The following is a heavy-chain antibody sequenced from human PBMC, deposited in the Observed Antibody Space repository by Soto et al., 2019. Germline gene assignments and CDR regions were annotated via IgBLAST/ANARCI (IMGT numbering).Heavy chain of an antibody. CDR3: ARGHIVVVVAAIPGMDA. Sequence: SATLSLTCAVYDGTFIGHYCSWIRQTPGKGLEWIGEITHSGSTNYNPSLKSRVTISVDTSKNPFSLKLSSVTAADTAVYYCARGHIVVVVAAIPGMDAWGQGTTVSVS. J-gene: IGHJ6*02. CDR2: ITHSGST. D-gene: IGHD2-15*01. V-gene: IGHV4-34*01. CDR1: DGTFIGHY.